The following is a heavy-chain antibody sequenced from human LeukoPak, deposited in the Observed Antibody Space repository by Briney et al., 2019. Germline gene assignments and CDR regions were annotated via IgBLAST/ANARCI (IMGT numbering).Heavy chain of an antibody. CDR2: ISYDGSNK. CDR1: GFTFSSYG. J-gene: IGHJ3*02. Sequence: GGSLRLSCAASGFTFSSYGMHWVRQAPGKGLEWVAVISYDGSNKYYADSVKGRLTISRDNSKNTLYLQMNSLRAEDTAVYYCAKLGLYYDILTGYPDAFDIWGQGTMVTVSS. D-gene: IGHD3-9*01. CDR3: AKLGLYYDILTGYPDAFDI. V-gene: IGHV3-30*18.